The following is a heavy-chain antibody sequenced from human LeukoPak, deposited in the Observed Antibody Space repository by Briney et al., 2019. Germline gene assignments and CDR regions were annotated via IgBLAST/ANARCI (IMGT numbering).Heavy chain of an antibody. Sequence: SETLSLTCTVSGGSINSSSYYWGWIRQPPGKGLEWIGSIYYSGSTYYNPSLKSRVTISVDTSKNQFSLKLSSVTAADTAVYYCARHVLWFGELPDYFDYWGQGTLVTVSS. CDR3: ARHVLWFGELPDYFDY. CDR2: IYYSGST. CDR1: GGSINSSSYY. D-gene: IGHD3-10*01. V-gene: IGHV4-39*01. J-gene: IGHJ4*02.